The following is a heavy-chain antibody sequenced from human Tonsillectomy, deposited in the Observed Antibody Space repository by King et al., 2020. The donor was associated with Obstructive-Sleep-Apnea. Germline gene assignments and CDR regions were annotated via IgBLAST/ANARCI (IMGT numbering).Heavy chain of an antibody. V-gene: IGHV4-30-4*01. D-gene: IGHD3-3*01. CDR3: ASFPSSGYSGPHFDY. CDR2: IYYSWST. Sequence: LQLQESGPGLVKPSQTLSLTCTVSVGSISSGDSYWRCILQPPRKCLEWIGCIYYSWSTPYNPSLKSRVTRSVDTSNNQFSLKLSSVTAADTAVYYCASFPSSGYSGPHFDYWGQGTLVTVSS. J-gene: IGHJ4*02. CDR1: VGSISSGDSY.